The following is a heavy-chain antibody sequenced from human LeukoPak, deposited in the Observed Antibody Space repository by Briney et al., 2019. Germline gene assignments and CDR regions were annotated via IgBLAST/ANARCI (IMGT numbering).Heavy chain of an antibody. CDR2: INPNRGST. V-gene: IGHV1-46*01. J-gene: IGHJ4*02. Sequence: WAGPVQEQGLEWMGIINPNRGSTSYAQKLQGRVTMTRDMSTRTVYMELSSLRSEDTAVYYCARGPDTAMDDYLGQGPLVSVSS. CDR3: ARGPDTAMDDY. D-gene: IGHD5-18*01.